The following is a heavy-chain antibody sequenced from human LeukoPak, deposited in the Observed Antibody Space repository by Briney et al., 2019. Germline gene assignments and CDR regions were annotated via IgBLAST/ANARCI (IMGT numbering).Heavy chain of an antibody. V-gene: IGHV1-8*01. D-gene: IGHD3-3*01. Sequence: ASVKVSCKASGYTFTSYDINWVRQATGQGLEWMGWMNPNSGNTGYAQKFQGRVTMTRNTSISTAYMELNSLRAEDTAVYYCAREPTSSGWFDTWGQGTLVTVSS. CDR3: AREPTSSGWFDT. J-gene: IGHJ5*02. CDR1: GYTFTSYD. CDR2: MNPNSGNT.